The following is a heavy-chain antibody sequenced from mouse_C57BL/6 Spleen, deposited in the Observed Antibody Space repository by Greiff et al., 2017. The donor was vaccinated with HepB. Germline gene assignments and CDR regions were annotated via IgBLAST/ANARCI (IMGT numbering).Heavy chain of an antibody. CDR1: GFTFSDYG. J-gene: IGHJ1*03. CDR3: ARRLTGTDWYFDV. Sequence: EVQLVESGGGLVKPGGSLKLSCAASGFTFSDYGMHWVRQAPEKGLEWVAYISSGSSTIYYADTVKGRFTISRDNAKNTLFLQMTSLRSEDTAMYYGARRLTGTDWYFDVWGTGTTVTVSS. D-gene: IGHD4-1*01. CDR2: ISSGSSTI. V-gene: IGHV5-17*01.